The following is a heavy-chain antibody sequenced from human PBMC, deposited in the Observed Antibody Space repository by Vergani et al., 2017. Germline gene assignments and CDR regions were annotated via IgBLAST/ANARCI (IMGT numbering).Heavy chain of an antibody. CDR2: ISYDGSNK. CDR1: GFTFSRYA. V-gene: IGHV3-30*04. Sequence: QVQLVESGGGVVQPGRSLRLSCAASGFTFSRYAMHWVRQAPGKGLEWVAVISYDGSNKYYADSVKGRFTISRDNSKNTLYLQMNSLRAEDTAVYYCARSCRSGGSCYLSSDSYYGMDVWGQGTTVTVSS. D-gene: IGHD2-15*01. J-gene: IGHJ6*02. CDR3: ARSCRSGGSCYLSSDSYYGMDV.